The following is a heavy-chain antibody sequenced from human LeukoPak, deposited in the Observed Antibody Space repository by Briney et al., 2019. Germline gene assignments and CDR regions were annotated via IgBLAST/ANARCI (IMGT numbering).Heavy chain of an antibody. J-gene: IGHJ6*02. CDR2: ISSSRSYI. CDR1: GFTFSSYS. CDR3: ARDGGGRGTDV. Sequence: GGSLRLSCAASGFTFSSYSMNWVRQAPGKGLEWVSSISSSRSYIYYADSVKGRFTISRDNDKNSLYLQMTSLRAEETAVYYCARDGGGRGTDVWGQGTTVTVSS. D-gene: IGHD3-16*01. V-gene: IGHV3-21*01.